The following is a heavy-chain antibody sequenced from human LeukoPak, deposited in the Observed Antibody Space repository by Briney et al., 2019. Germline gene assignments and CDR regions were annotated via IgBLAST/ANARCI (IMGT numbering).Heavy chain of an antibody. CDR1: GGSISSSSYY. D-gene: IGHD6-13*01. CDR2: IYYSGST. J-gene: IGHJ4*02. CDR3: ARQEPGYSSSWYDY. V-gene: IGHV4-39*01. Sequence: SETLSLTCTVSGGSISSSSYYWGWIRQPPGKGLEWIGSIYYSGSTYYNPSLKSRVTISVDTSKNQFSLKLSSVTAADTAVYYCARQEPGYSSSWYDYWGQGTLVTVSS.